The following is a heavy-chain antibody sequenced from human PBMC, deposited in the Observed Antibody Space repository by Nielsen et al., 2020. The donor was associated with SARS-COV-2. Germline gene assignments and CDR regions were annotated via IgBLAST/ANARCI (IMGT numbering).Heavy chain of an antibody. J-gene: IGHJ4*02. V-gene: IGHV3-23*01. CDR1: GFTFRSYA. CDR2: ISGSGGST. CDR3: ATNRGDY. Sequence: GGSLRLSCAASGFTFRSYAMSWVRQAPGKGLEWVSAISGSGGSTYYADSVKGRFTISRDNAKNSLYLQMHSLRVEDTATYYCATNRGDYWGQGTVVTVS. D-gene: IGHD3-10*01.